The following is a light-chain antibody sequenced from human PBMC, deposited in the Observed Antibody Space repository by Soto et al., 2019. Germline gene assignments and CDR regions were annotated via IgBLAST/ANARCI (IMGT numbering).Light chain of an antibody. CDR1: QTITNW. Sequence: DIQMTQSPSILSASVGDRVTITCRSSQTITNWLAWYQQKPGKAPRLLIYDASSLESWVPSRFSGSGSGTEFTLTISSLQSEDFATYYCQQYKSFWTFGQGTRWISN. J-gene: IGKJ1*01. CDR3: QQYKSFWT. V-gene: IGKV1-5*01. CDR2: DAS.